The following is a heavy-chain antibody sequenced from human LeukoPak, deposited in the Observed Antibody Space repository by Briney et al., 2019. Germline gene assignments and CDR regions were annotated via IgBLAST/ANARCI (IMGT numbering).Heavy chain of an antibody. V-gene: IGHV1-18*01. CDR3: ARDRRGRAVADPYYYNGMDV. CDR1: GYMFTSYG. J-gene: IGHJ6*04. CDR2: ISAYNGNT. Sequence: ASVKVSCKASGYMFTSYGLSWVRQAPGQGLEWMGWISAYNGNTRYAQKFQGRVTMTTDTSTRTAYMEMRSLRSDDTAVYYCARDRRGRAVADPYYYNGMDVWGEGTTVTVSS. D-gene: IGHD6-19*01.